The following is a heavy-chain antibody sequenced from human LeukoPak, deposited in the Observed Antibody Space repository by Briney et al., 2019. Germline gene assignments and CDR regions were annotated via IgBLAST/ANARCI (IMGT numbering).Heavy chain of an antibody. D-gene: IGHD3-10*01. Sequence: GRSLRLSCAASGFTFSSYGMHWVRQAPGKGLEWVAVIWYDGSNKYYADSVKGRFTISRDSSKNTLYLQMNSLRAEDTAVYYCAKDLSGEYYFDYWGQGTLVTVSS. J-gene: IGHJ4*02. CDR2: IWYDGSNK. CDR3: AKDLSGEYYFDY. V-gene: IGHV3-33*06. CDR1: GFTFSSYG.